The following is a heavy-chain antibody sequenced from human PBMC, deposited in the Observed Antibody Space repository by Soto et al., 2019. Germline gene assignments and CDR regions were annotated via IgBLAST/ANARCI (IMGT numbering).Heavy chain of an antibody. Sequence: QVQLVESGGGVVQPGRSLRLSCAASGFTFSSYGMHWVRQAPGKGLEWVAVITYDGSKKYYADSVKGRFTISRDNSKKTLNLQMNNLRAADTAVYYCANDIARDCGGDCPPGYWGRGTLVTVSS. V-gene: IGHV3-30*18. CDR1: GFTFSSYG. CDR2: ITYDGSKK. CDR3: ANDIARDCGGDCPPGY. J-gene: IGHJ4*02. D-gene: IGHD2-21*02.